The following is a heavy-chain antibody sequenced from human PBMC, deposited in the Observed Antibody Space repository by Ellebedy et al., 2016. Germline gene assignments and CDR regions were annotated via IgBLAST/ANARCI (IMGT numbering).Heavy chain of an antibody. V-gene: IGHV3-7*01. CDR3: ARGRSHAFDI. Sequence: GESLKISXVASGFTFKNYWMNWVRQAPGKGLEWVANIDPNGSAKTYVDSVKGRFTISRDNAKNSLYLQMNSLRAEDTAVYYCARGRSHAFDIWGQGTMVTVSS. J-gene: IGHJ3*02. CDR2: IDPNGSAK. CDR1: GFTFKNYW.